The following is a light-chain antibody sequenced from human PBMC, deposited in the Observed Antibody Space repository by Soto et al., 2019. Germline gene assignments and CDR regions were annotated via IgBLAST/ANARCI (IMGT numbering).Light chain of an antibody. J-gene: IGKJ5*01. V-gene: IGKV3-15*01. CDR3: QHYNDWPPIT. CDR2: YAS. Sequence: EIMMTQSPATLSVSPEERATLSCRANQSVGNNLAWYQQKPGQVPRLLIYYASTRATGIPARFSGSGSGTEFTLTISSLQSEDFALYYCQHYNDWPPITFGQGTRLEIK. CDR1: QSVGNN.